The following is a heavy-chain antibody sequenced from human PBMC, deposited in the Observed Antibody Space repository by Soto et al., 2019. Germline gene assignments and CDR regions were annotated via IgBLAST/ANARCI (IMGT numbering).Heavy chain of an antibody. V-gene: IGHV1-69*13. CDR2: IMPLFGTT. Sequence: SVKVSCKASEGNFSSHGISWVRQAPGQGLEFMGGIMPLFGTTHYAQKFRGRVTITADEPTSTVYMELRSLRSEDTAVYYCARVSGRGWYNWFDPWGQGTPVTVSS. CDR3: ARVSGRGWYNWFDP. D-gene: IGHD6-19*01. J-gene: IGHJ5*02. CDR1: EGNFSSHG.